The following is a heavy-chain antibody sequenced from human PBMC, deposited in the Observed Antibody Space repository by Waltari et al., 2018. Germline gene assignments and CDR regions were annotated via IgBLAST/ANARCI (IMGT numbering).Heavy chain of an antibody. CDR2: IYFSGST. CDR3: ARDPRGFSSYWYFDL. Sequence: QVQLQESVPGLLKPSATLSLTCAVSVGSTSSYYWISIRQPPGKGLVWIGYIYFSGSTNDNPYLKSRVTISVDTSKNQFSLKLSAVTAADTAVYYCARDPRGFSSYWYFDLWGRGTLVTVSS. CDR1: VGSTSSYY. J-gene: IGHJ2*01. V-gene: IGHV4-59*01. D-gene: IGHD3-10*01.